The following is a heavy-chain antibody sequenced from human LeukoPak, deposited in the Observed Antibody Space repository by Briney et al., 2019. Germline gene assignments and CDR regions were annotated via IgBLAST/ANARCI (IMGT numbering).Heavy chain of an antibody. V-gene: IGHV1-2*02. Sequence: ASVKVSCKASGGTFSSYAISWVRQAPGQGLEWMGWINPNSGGTNYAQKFQGRVTMTRDTSISTAYMELSRLRSDGTAVYYCARDSSGWYYFDYWGQGTLVTVSS. CDR2: INPNSGGT. D-gene: IGHD6-19*01. CDR3: ARDSSGWYYFDY. J-gene: IGHJ4*02. CDR1: GGTFSSYA.